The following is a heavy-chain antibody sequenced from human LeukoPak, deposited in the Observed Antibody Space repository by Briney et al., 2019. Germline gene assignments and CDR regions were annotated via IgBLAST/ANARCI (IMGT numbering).Heavy chain of an antibody. D-gene: IGHD1-14*01. CDR2: ISHSGST. Sequence: PSETLSLTCAVYGGSFSVYYWSWTRQPPGKGLEWIGEISHSGSTNYNPSLKSRVTILVDTSKNQFSLKLSSVTAADTAVYYCAKGLRSRESTYWGQGTLVTVSS. CDR3: AKGLRSRESTY. CDR1: GGSFSVYY. V-gene: IGHV4-34*01. J-gene: IGHJ4*02.